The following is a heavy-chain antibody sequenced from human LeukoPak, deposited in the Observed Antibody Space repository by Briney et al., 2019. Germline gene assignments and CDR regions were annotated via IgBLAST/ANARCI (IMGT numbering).Heavy chain of an antibody. V-gene: IGHV1-69*05. CDR2: IIPLFGTA. D-gene: IGHD3-22*01. CDR3: ARELDYFDSSGYYVRYFQH. J-gene: IGHJ1*01. Sequence: SVKFSCKASGGTFSSYAISWVRQAAGQWLAWMGRIIPLFGTANYAQKFQGRVTRTTDESTSTAYMEVSSLRSEDTAVYYCARELDYFDSSGYYVRYFQHWGQGTLVTVSS. CDR1: GGTFSSYA.